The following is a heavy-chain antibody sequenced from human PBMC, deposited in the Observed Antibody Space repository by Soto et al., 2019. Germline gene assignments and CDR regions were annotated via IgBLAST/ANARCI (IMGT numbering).Heavy chain of an antibody. Sequence: PGGSLRLSCAASGFTFSSYAMSWVRQAPGKGLEWVSAISGSGGSTYYAEYVKGRFTISRDNSKNTLYLQMNCLRAEDTAVYYCAKDGIRAFDIWGQGTMVTVSS. V-gene: IGHV3-23*01. CDR1: GFTFSSYA. CDR3: AKDGIRAFDI. J-gene: IGHJ3*02. CDR2: ISGSGGST. D-gene: IGHD1-26*01.